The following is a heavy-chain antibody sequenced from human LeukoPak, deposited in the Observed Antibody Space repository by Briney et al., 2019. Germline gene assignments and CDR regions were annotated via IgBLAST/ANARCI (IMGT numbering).Heavy chain of an antibody. V-gene: IGHV3-23*01. D-gene: IGHD3-16*01. Sequence: GGSLRLSCAASGFTFSSYAMSWVRQAPGKGLEWVSVISDSGGTTFYADSARGRFTISRDNSRNTLYLQMDSLRAGDTALYYCAKNDGYYDYWGQGILVTVSS. J-gene: IGHJ4*02. CDR2: ISDSGGTT. CDR3: AKNDGYYDY. CDR1: GFTFSSYA.